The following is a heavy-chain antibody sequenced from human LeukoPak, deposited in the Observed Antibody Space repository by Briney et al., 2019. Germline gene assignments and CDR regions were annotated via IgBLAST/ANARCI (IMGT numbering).Heavy chain of an antibody. Sequence: AGSLRLSCAASAFTFSSDAMSWVRQAPGKGLEWVSGISGSGTNTYYADSVKGRFTISRDNSKNTLYVQMNSLRANDTAVYYCAKEVTSSGWPLAYWGQGALVTVSS. J-gene: IGHJ4*02. V-gene: IGHV3-23*01. CDR1: AFTFSSDA. CDR3: AKEVTSSGWPLAY. D-gene: IGHD6-19*01. CDR2: ISGSGTNT.